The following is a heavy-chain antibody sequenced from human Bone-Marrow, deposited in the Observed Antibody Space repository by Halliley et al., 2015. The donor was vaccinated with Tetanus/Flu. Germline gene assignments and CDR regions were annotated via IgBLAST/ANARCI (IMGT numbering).Heavy chain of an antibody. Sequence: QLVQSGGEVKKPGASVKVSCKAAGYTFTNYGISWVRQAPRQGLEWMGWINANSGQTNYARKFRGRISLTTETSTSTVLMELRSLRFDDPAVYYCARNYYDNTGYGMAPGGQGPTVAVSS. V-gene: IGHV1-18*01. J-gene: IGHJ6*02. CDR2: INANSGQT. CDR3: ARNYYDNTGYGMAP. D-gene: IGHD3-22*01. CDR1: GYTFTNYG.